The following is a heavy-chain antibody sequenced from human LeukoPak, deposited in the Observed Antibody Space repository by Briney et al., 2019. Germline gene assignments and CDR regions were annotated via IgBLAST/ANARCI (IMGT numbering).Heavy chain of an antibody. CDR2: ISGSGGST. CDR3: AKSSLEGYGDSYYYYYYMDV. J-gene: IGHJ6*03. V-gene: IGHV3-23*01. Sequence: GGSLRLSCAASGFTFSSCAMSWVRQAPGKGLEWVSAISGSGGSTYYADSVKGRFTISRDNSKNTLYLQMNSLRAEDTAVYYCAKSSLEGYGDSYYYYYYMDVWGKGTTVTVSS. CDR1: GFTFSSCA. D-gene: IGHD4-17*01.